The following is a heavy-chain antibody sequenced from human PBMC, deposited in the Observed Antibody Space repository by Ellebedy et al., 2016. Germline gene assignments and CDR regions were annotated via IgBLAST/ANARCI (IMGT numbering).Heavy chain of an antibody. CDR1: GLTVSSFF. V-gene: IGHV3-23*01. CDR2: MRGDGAKT. J-gene: IGHJ4*02. Sequence: GESLKISCAPSGLTVSSFFMGWVRQAPGKGLEWVSTMRGDGAKTHLADSVKGRFTISRDSSKNSVYLRMNNLRVEDTAVYYCRQGHYADLWGQGTLVTVSS. D-gene: IGHD4-17*01. CDR3: RQGHYADL.